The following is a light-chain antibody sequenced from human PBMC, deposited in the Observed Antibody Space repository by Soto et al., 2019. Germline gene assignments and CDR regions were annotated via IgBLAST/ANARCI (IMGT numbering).Light chain of an antibody. J-gene: IGKJ1*01. CDR1: QSISSW. CDR3: QYYKESST. Sequence: DLPMTQSPSTLSASVGDRVTITCRASQSISSWLAWYQQKPGKAPKLLIHEASSSEIGVPPRFSGSGFGTEFTLTISSLQPDDFATYYCQYYKESSTFGQGTRLEIK. V-gene: IGKV1-5*03. CDR2: EAS.